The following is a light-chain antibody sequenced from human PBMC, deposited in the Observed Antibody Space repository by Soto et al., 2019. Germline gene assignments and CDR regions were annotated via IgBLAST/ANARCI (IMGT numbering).Light chain of an antibody. CDR2: AAS. J-gene: IGKJ3*01. V-gene: IGKV1-9*01. CDR3: QRFNTYPFT. CDR1: QGISSY. Sequence: DIQLTQSPSFLSASVGDRVTITCRASQGISSYLAWYQQKPGKAPKLLIYAASTLQSGVPSRFSGSRSGTEFTLTIGSLQPEDFAIYYCQRFNTYPFTFGPGTKVDIK.